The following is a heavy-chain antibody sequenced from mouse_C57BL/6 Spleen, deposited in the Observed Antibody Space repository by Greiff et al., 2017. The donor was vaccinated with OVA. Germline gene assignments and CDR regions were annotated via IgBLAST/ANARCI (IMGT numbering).Heavy chain of an antibody. D-gene: IGHD2-4*01. CDR3: ARQDDSEAWFAY. Sequence: VQLVESEGGLVQPGSSMKLSCTASGFTFSSYTMSWVRQTPEKRLEWVATISGGGGNTYYPDSVKGRFTISSDTAKNPLALQMSRLGSEDTALYYCARQDDSEAWFAYWGQGTLVTVSA. J-gene: IGHJ3*01. CDR1: GFTFSSYT. V-gene: IGHV5-9*01. CDR2: ISGGGGNT.